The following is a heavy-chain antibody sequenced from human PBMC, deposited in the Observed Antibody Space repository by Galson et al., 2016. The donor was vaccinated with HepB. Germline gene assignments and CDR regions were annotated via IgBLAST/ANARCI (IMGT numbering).Heavy chain of an antibody. V-gene: IGHV3-13*04. D-gene: IGHD4-17*01. Sequence: LRLSCAASGSTFSTYDMHWVRQASGKGLEWVSAIGTRGDTYYADSVEGRFTISREDAKNSLYLQMNYLRAEDTTLYYCARELQDAVTFAWYLDLWGRGTLVTVSS. CDR3: ARELQDAVTFAWYLDL. CDR1: GSTFSTYD. J-gene: IGHJ2*01. CDR2: IGTRGDT.